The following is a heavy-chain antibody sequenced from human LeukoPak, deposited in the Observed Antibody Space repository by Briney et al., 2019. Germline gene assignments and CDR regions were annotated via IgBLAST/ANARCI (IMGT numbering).Heavy chain of an antibody. CDR1: GGTFSSYA. D-gene: IGHD1-26*01. J-gene: IGHJ4*02. CDR2: IIPIFGTP. V-gene: IGHV1-69*13. Sequence: SVKVSCKASGGTFSSYAISWVRQAPGQGLEWMGGIIPIFGTPKYAQKYQGRVTVTADESTSTAYMELSSLTSEDTAVYYCARDNKWELFALDYWGQGTLVTVSS. CDR3: ARDNKWELFALDY.